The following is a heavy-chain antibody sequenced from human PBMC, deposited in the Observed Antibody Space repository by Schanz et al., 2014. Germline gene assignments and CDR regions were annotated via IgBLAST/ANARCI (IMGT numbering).Heavy chain of an antibody. CDR3: ARYRRCCSVCRCLYFDY. Sequence: EVQLVESGGGLVQPGGSLRLSCAASGFTFSSYAMSWVRQAPGKGLEWVSTISASGGSTYYADSVKGRFAISRDNSKTSLYLQIIDLSAESSDVYYCARYRRCCSVCRCLYFDYWGQGTLITVSS. J-gene: IGHJ4*02. CDR1: GFTFSSYA. V-gene: IGHV3-23*04. D-gene: IGHD2-15*01. CDR2: ISASGGST.